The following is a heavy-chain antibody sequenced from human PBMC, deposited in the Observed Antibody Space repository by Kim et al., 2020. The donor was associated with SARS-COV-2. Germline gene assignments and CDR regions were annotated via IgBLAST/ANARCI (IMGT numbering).Heavy chain of an antibody. CDR3: AKDLGVVVPAARGFDY. J-gene: IGHJ4*02. Sequence: SVKGRFTIYRDNSKNTLYLQMNSLRAEDTAVYYCAKDLGVVVPAARGFDYWGQGTLVTVSS. D-gene: IGHD2-2*01. V-gene: IGHV3-33*06.